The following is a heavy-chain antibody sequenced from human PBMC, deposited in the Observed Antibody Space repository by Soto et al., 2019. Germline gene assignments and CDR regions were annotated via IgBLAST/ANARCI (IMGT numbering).Heavy chain of an antibody. Sequence: SETLSLTCTVSGGSISSYYWSWIRQPPGKGLEWIGYIYYSGSTNYNPSLKSRVTISVDTSKNQFSLKLSSVTAADTAVYYCARDLDWDAFDIWGQGTMVTVSS. CDR3: ARDLDWDAFDI. CDR2: IYYSGST. D-gene: IGHD3-9*01. V-gene: IGHV4-59*01. CDR1: GGSISSYY. J-gene: IGHJ3*02.